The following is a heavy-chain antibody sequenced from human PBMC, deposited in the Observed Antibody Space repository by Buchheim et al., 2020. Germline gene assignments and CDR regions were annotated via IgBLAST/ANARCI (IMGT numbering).Heavy chain of an antibody. D-gene: IGHD2-15*01. CDR3: ARDRCAGGSCFYSFYSGMDV. CDR1: GGFKSGDY. V-gene: IGHV4-59*01. J-gene: IGHJ6*02. CDR2: IYHTGDI. Sequence: QVQLQESGPGLVKPSETLSLSCSVSGGFKSGDYWNWIRQAPGKGLEWIGYIYHTGDINYNPSLKSRVTISIDTSKNQFSLRLSSVTAADTAVYYCARDRCAGGSCFYSFYSGMDVWGQGTT.